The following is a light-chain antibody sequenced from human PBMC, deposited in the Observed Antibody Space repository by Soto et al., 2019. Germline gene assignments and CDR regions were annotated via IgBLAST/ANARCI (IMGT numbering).Light chain of an antibody. CDR3: QQLDSYPRT. V-gene: IGKV1-9*01. CDR1: QGISSY. CDR2: TAS. J-gene: IGKJ1*01. Sequence: DIQLTQSPSFLSASVGDRVTITCRASQGISSYLAWYQLKPGKAPKLLISTASSLQSGVPSRFSGSGSGTEFTLTISSLQPEDFATYYCQQLDSYPRTFGQWTKVEIK.